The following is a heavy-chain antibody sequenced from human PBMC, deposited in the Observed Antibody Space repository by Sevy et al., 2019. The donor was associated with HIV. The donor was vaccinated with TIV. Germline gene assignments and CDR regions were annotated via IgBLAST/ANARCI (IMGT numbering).Heavy chain of an antibody. CDR3: ARHAIPYYYDSSGYYPHAAFDI. CDR2: IYDSGST. V-gene: IGHV4-39*01. CDR1: GGSISSSSYY. D-gene: IGHD3-22*01. Sequence: SETLSLTCTVSGGSISSSSYYWGWIRQPPGKGLEWIGSIYDSGSTYYNPSLKSRVTISVDTSKNQFSLKLSSVTAADTAVYYCARHAIPYYYDSSGYYPHAAFDIWGQGTMVTVSS. J-gene: IGHJ3*02.